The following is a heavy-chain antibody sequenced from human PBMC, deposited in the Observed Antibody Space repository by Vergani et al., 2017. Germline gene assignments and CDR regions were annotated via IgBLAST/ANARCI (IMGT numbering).Heavy chain of an antibody. Sequence: EVQLVESGGAVVQPGGSLRLSCAASGFTFDDYAMHWVRQAPGKGLEWVCFITWDGSKSYYADSVKGRFTFSRDNSKNSLYLQMNSLRTEDTSWYYCAKGRVELNCNDIGLGHWGRGTPVTVSS. D-gene: IGHD1-1*01. CDR3: AKGRVELNCNDIGLGH. CDR2: ITWDGSKS. J-gene: IGHJ4*02. V-gene: IGHV3-43D*03. CDR1: GFTFDDYA.